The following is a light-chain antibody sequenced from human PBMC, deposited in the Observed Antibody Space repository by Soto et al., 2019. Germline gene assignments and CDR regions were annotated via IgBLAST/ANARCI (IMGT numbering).Light chain of an antibody. J-gene: IGKJ1*01. CDR3: QHSYSSPPWT. V-gene: IGKV1-39*01. CDR1: QSITTW. CDR2: DAS. Sequence: DIQMTQSPSTLSASVGDTVTVTCRASQSITTWLAWYQQKPGRAPKLLIYDASSLQTGVPSRFSGSGSGTDFSLTISSLRPEDIATYFCQHSYSSPPWTFGQGTKVDIK.